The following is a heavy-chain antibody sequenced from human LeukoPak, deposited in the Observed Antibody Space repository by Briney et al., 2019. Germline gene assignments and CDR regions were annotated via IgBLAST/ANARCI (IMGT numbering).Heavy chain of an antibody. Sequence: PGGSLRLSCAASGFTVSSNYMSWVRQPPGKGLEWIGYIYYSGSTNYNPSLKSRVTISVDTSKNQFSLKLSSVSAADTAVYYCARRYRSDAFDYWGQGTLVTVSS. CDR2: IYYSGST. CDR3: ARRYRSDAFDY. CDR1: GFTVSSNY. V-gene: IGHV4-59*08. D-gene: IGHD6-25*01. J-gene: IGHJ4*02.